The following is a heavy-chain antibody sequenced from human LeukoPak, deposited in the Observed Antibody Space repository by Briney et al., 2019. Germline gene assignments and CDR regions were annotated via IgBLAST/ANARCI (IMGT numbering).Heavy chain of an antibody. V-gene: IGHV1-2*02. D-gene: IGHD3-10*01. CDR1: GYTFTGYY. CDR2: INPNSGGT. CDR3: AREYYYGSGVDY. J-gene: IGHJ4*02. Sequence: ASVKVSCKASGYTFTGYYMHWVRQAPAQGLEWMGWINPNSGGTNYAQKFQGRVTMTRDTSISTAYMELSRLRSDDTAVYYCAREYYYGSGVDYWGQGTLVTVSS.